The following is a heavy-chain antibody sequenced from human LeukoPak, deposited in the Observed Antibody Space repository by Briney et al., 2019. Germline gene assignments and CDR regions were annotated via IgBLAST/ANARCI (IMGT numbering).Heavy chain of an antibody. CDR1: GGSISSYY. CDR3: AKQEAGYYFDY. Sequence: PSETLSLTCTVSGGSISSYYWSWIRQPPGKGLEWIGYIYYSGSTNYNPSLESRVTMSVDTSKNQFSLRLSSVTAADTAVYYCAKQEAGYYFDYWGQGTLVTVSS. D-gene: IGHD3-10*01. J-gene: IGHJ4*02. CDR2: IYYSGST. V-gene: IGHV4-59*08.